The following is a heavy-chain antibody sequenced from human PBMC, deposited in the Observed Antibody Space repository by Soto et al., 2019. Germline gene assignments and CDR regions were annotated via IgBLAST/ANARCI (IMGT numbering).Heavy chain of an antibody. V-gene: IGHV3-23*01. CDR2: INGGDDSE. CDR3: TKYSHWGIIWHTHAH. J-gene: IGHJ1*01. Sequence: RRSLGLSCAVSGFTFRSSPMSWVRRAPGKGLEWVSGINGGDDSEHYVDSVRGRFTIIRDNSKNLLLLQMNSLRVEDTAIYYCTKYSHWGIIWHTHAHSGQGTQVPVSA. D-gene: IGHD3-16*01. CDR1: GFTFRSSP.